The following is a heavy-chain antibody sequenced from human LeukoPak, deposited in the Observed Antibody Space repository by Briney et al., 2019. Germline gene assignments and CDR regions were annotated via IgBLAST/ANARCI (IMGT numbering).Heavy chain of an antibody. V-gene: IGHV3-11*01. CDR2: ISSSGSTI. J-gene: IGHJ6*03. CDR3: ARTARVLRFLEWSSHFYLDV. Sequence: PGGSLRLSCAASGFTFSDYYMSWIRQAPGKGLEWVSYISSSGSTIYYADSVKGRFTISRDNAKNSLYLQMNSLRAEDTAVYYCARTARVLRFLEWSSHFYLDVWGKGTTVTVSS. D-gene: IGHD3-3*01. CDR1: GFTFSDYY.